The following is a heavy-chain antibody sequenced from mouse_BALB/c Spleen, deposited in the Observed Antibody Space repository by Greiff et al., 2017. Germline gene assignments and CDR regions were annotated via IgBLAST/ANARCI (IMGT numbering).Heavy chain of an antibody. Sequence: VQLQQPGAELVKPGASVKLSCKASGYTFTSYLMHWVKLRPGQGFEWIGEINPSNGGTNYNEKFKRKATLTVDKSSSTAYMQLSSLTSEDSAVYYCTITMITNSWLAYWGQGTLVTVSA. J-gene: IGHJ3*01. CDR2: INPSNGGT. CDR1: GYTFTSYL. CDR3: TITMITNSWLAY. V-gene: IGHV1S16*01. D-gene: IGHD2-4*01.